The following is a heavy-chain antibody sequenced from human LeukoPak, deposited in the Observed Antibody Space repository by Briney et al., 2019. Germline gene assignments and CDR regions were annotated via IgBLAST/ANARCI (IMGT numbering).Heavy chain of an antibody. CDR1: GYTFTSYG. CDR2: ISAYNGST. Sequence: GASVKVSCKASGYTFTSYGISWVRQAPGQGLEWMGWISAYNGSTNYAQKLQGRVTMTTDTSTSTAYMELRSLRSDDTAVYYCAGHSRDYDYVWGSYWAFDIWGQGTVVTVSS. J-gene: IGHJ3*02. V-gene: IGHV1-18*01. D-gene: IGHD3-16*01. CDR3: AGHSRDYDYVWGSYWAFDI.